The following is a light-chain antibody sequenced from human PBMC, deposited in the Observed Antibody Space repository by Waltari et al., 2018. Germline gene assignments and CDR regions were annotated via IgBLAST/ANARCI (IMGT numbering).Light chain of an antibody. Sequence: QSVLTQPPSASGTPGQRVTIPCSGSSSNLGVITVNWHQQFPGTAPKPLISGVIKRPSGVPDRFSGSKSGTSASLAISGLQSEDEADYFCAAWDRSLRIVVFGGGTKLTVL. CDR3: AAWDRSLRIVV. CDR2: GVI. V-gene: IGLV1-44*01. J-gene: IGLJ2*01. CDR1: SSNLGVIT.